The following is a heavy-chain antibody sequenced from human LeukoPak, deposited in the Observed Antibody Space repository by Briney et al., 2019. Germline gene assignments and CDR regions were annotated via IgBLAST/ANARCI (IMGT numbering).Heavy chain of an antibody. J-gene: IGHJ3*02. D-gene: IGHD5-18*01. CDR3: ATAQILRTDTAMATGAFDI. CDR2: IWYDGSNK. V-gene: IGHV3-33*01. CDR1: GFTFSSYG. Sequence: PGRSLRLSCAASGFTFSSYGMHWVRQAPGKGLEWVTVIWYDGSNKYYADSVKGRFTISRDNSKNTLFLQMNSLRAEDTAVYYCATAQILRTDTAMATGAFDIWGQGTMVTVSS.